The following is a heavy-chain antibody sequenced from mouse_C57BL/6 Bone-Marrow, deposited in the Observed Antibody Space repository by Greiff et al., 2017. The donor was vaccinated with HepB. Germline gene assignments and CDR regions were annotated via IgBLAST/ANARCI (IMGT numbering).Heavy chain of an antibody. V-gene: IGHV1-59*01. CDR2: IDPSDSYT. J-gene: IGHJ4*01. CDR1: GYTFTSYW. Sequence: VQLQQPGAELVRPVTSVKLSCKASGYTFTSYWMHWVKQRPGQGLEWIGVIDPSDSYTNYNQKFKGKATLTVDTSSSTAYMQLSSLTSEDSAVYYCARRELPYAMDYWGQGTSVTVSS. D-gene: IGHD1-3*01. CDR3: ARRELPYAMDY.